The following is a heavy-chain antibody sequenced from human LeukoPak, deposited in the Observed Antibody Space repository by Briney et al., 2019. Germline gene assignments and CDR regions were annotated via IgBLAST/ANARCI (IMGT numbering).Heavy chain of an antibody. CDR2: IYTGGTT. CDR3: VKDNWGSPPGAFDI. CDR1: GFTVSSSNY. J-gene: IGHJ3*02. D-gene: IGHD7-27*01. Sequence: GGSLRLSCAASGFTVSSSNYMNLVRQAPGKGLEWVSGIYTGGTTYYTDSVKGRFTISRDNSKNTLYLQMISLRAEDTAVYYCVKDNWGSPPGAFDIWGPRTRVTVSA. V-gene: IGHV3-53*01.